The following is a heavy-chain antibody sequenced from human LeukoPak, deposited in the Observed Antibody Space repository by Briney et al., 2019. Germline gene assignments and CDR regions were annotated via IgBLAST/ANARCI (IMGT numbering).Heavy chain of an antibody. V-gene: IGHV4-34*01. CDR1: GGSISSYY. CDR2: INHSGST. CDR3: ARVIESGSYFDYFDY. Sequence: KPSETLSLTCTVSGGSISSYYWSWIRQPPGKGLEWIGEINHSGSTNYNPSLKSRVTISGDTSKNQFSLKLSSVSAADTAVYFCARVIESGSYFDYFDYWGQGTLVTVSS. D-gene: IGHD1-26*01. J-gene: IGHJ4*02.